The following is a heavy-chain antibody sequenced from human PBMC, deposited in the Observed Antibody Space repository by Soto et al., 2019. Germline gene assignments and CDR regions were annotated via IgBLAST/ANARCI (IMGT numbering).Heavy chain of an antibody. D-gene: IGHD6-13*01. J-gene: IGHJ5*02. Sequence: QLQLQESGPGLVKPSETLSLTCTVSGGSISSSSYYWGWIRQPPGKGLEWIGSIYYSGSTYYNPSLTSRVTISVDTSKNQFSLKLSSVTAADTAVYYCARRGSSSWYGEYNWFDPWGQGTLVTVSS. V-gene: IGHV4-39*01. CDR3: ARRGSSSWYGEYNWFDP. CDR2: IYYSGST. CDR1: GGSISSSSYY.